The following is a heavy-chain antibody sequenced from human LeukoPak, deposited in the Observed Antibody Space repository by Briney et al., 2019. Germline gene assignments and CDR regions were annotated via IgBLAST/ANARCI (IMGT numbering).Heavy chain of an antibody. CDR3: ASLNPFSGRRNAFDI. V-gene: IGHV4-34*01. CDR1: GGSFSGYY. CDR2: VNHSGTA. J-gene: IGHJ3*02. Sequence: SETLSLTCAVHGGSFSGYYWSWIRQPPGQGLGWIGEVNHSGTARYNPSLESRVTISVDTSKSQSSLNVYFVTAADTAVYYRASLNPFSGRRNAFDIWGQGAMVTVSS. D-gene: IGHD1-26*01.